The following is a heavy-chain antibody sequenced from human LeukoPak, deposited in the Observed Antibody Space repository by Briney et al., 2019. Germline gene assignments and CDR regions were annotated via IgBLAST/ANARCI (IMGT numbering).Heavy chain of an antibody. V-gene: IGHV4-30-2*01. D-gene: IGHD6-13*01. Sequence: PSETLSLTCAVSGGSISSGGYSWSWIRQPPGKGLEWIGYIYHSGSTYYNPSLKSRVTISVDRSKNQFSLKLSSVTAADTAVYYCARVQEEGQLASPGDYYFDYWGQGTLVTVSS. CDR1: GGSISSGGYS. CDR3: ARVQEEGQLASPGDYYFDY. J-gene: IGHJ4*02. CDR2: IYHSGST.